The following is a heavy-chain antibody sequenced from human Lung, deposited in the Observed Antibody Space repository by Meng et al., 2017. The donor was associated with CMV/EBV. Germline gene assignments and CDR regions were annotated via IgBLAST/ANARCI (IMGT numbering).Heavy chain of an antibody. CDR3: ARSDAPGLDY. CDR1: GYTFASYG. CDR2: SSGYNGNT. V-gene: IGHV1-18*01. D-gene: IGHD2-8*01. J-gene: IGHJ4*02. Sequence: VRLVQSGGDVKKPGAIVKVACNSSGYTFASYGLSWVRQAPGEGLEWMGWSSGYNGNTKYAERLQGRVTMTADTSTSTAYMELRDLRSDYAAVYYCARSDAPGLDYWGQGTLVTVSS.